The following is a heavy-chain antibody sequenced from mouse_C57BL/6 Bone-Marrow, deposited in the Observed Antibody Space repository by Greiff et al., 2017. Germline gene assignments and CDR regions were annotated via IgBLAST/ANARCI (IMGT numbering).Heavy chain of an antibody. V-gene: IGHV3-6*01. CDR2: ISYDGSN. Sequence: EVQLVESGPGLVKPSQSLSLTCSVTGYSITSGYYWNWIRQFPGNKLEWMGYISYDGSNNYNPSLKNRITITHDTSKNQFFLKLNSVTTEDTATYYCAREGYYFDYWGQGTTLTVSS. J-gene: IGHJ2*01. CDR3: AREGYYFDY. CDR1: GYSITSGYY.